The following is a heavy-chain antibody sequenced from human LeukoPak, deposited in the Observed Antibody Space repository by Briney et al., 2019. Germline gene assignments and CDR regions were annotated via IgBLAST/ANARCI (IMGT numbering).Heavy chain of an antibody. J-gene: IGHJ4*02. D-gene: IGHD2-21*02. CDR2: MNPNSGNT. CDR1: GYTFTSYD. V-gene: IGHV1-8*01. CDR3: ARDGPYCGGDCYPDY. Sequence: GASVKVSCKASGYTFTSYDINWVRQATGQGLEWMGWMNPNSGNTGYAQKFQGRVTMTRDTSISTAYMELSSLRSEDTAVYYCARDGPYCGGDCYPDYWGQGTLVTVSS.